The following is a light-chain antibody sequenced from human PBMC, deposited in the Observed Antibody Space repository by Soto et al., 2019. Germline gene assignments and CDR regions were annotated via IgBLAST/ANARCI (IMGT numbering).Light chain of an antibody. Sequence: VVLTQSPATLSLSPWERATLSCRASRSVGKYLAWYQQRPGQAPRLLISDASNRATGIPARFSGSGSGTDFTLTISSLEPEDFAVYYCQQYGSSPITFGQGTRLEIK. CDR1: RSVGKY. J-gene: IGKJ5*01. CDR2: DAS. V-gene: IGKV3-11*01. CDR3: QQYGSSPIT.